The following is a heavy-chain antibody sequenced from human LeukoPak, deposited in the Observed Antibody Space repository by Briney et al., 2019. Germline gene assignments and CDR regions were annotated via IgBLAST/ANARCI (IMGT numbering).Heavy chain of an antibody. CDR3: ARDKWLGVAEYFQH. D-gene: IGHD6-19*01. CDR1: GFTFSSYS. V-gene: IGHV3-21*01. Sequence: PGWSLRLSCAASGFTFSSYSMNWVRQAPGKGLEWVSSISSSSSYIYYADSVKGRFTISRDNAKNSLYRQMNSLRAEDAAVYYCARDKWLGVAEYFQHWGRGTLVTVSS. J-gene: IGHJ1*01. CDR2: ISSSSSYI.